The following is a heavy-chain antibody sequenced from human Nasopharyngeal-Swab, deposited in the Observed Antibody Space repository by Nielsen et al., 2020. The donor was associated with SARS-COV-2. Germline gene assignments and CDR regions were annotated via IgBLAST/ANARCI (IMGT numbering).Heavy chain of an antibody. Sequence: SETLSLTCTVSGGSISSGDYYWSWIRQPPGKGLEWIGYINYSRSTYYNPSLKIRVTISVDTSKNPFSLMLSSVAAADTAVYYCAREEWELGRGYWGQGTLVTVSS. CDR3: AREEWELGRGY. V-gene: IGHV4-30-4*08. CDR1: GGSISSGDYY. CDR2: INYSRST. D-gene: IGHD1-26*01. J-gene: IGHJ4*02.